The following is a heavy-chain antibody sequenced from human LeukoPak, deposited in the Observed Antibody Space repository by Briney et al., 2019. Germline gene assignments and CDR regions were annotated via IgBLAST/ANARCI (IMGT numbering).Heavy chain of an antibody. CDR3: AAHYYETTGRPFDY. V-gene: IGHV4-39*01. D-gene: IGHD3-22*01. J-gene: IGHJ4*02. Sequence: SETLSLTCTVSGGSISSNSYYWDWIRQPPGKGLEWIASFTYSGNTYYNPSLKSRVTLSLDTSRNQFSLKMTSVTAADTSVYYCAAHYYETTGRPFDYWGQGTLVTVSS. CDR1: GGSISSNSYY. CDR2: FTYSGNT.